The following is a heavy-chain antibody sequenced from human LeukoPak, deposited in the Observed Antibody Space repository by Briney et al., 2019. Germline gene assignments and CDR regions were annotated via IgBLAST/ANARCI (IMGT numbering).Heavy chain of an antibody. CDR1: GGSISSSSYY. Sequence: PSETLSLTCTVSGGSISSSSYYWGWIRQPPGKGLEWIGSIYYSGSTNYNPSLKSRVTISVDTSKNQFSLKLSSVTAADTAVYYCARDPLGDAFDIWGQGTMVTVSS. CDR2: IYYSGST. CDR3: ARDPLGDAFDI. J-gene: IGHJ3*02. V-gene: IGHV4-39*07. D-gene: IGHD3-16*02.